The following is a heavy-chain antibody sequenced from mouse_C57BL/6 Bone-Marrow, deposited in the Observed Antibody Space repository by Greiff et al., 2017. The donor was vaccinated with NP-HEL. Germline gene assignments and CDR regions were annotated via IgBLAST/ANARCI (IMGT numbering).Heavy chain of an antibody. Sequence: QVQLKESGAELVKPGASVKISCKASGYEFSNYWMNWVKQRPGKGLEWIGQIYPGDGETKYNGKFKDTATLTADKSSSTAYMQLSRLTSEDSAVYFCARGAYWCRGTRVTVSA. CDR1: GYEFSNYW. CDR2: IYPGDGET. V-gene: IGHV1-80*01. J-gene: IGHJ3*01. CDR3: ARGAY.